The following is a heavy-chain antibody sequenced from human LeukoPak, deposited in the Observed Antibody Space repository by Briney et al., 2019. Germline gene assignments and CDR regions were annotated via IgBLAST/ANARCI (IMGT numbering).Heavy chain of an antibody. CDR2: IWYDGSNT. V-gene: IGHV3-33*06. CDR3: AKANHYGSGSYYALDY. D-gene: IGHD3-10*01. CDR1: GFTFSSYG. Sequence: PGRSLRLSCAASGFTFSSYGMHWVRQAPGKGLEWVAMIWYDGSNTYYADSVKGRFTISRDNSKNTLYLQMNSLRAEDTAVYYCAKANHYGSGSYYALDYWGQGTLVTVSS. J-gene: IGHJ4*02.